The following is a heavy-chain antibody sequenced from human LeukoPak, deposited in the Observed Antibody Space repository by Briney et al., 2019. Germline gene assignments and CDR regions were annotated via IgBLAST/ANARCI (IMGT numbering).Heavy chain of an antibody. D-gene: IGHD2-21*01. Sequence: GGSLRLSCAASGFTFSNYAMSWVRQAPGKGLEWVSGISGSGTSTYYADSVKGRFTISRDNSKNTQYLQMNSLRDEDTAIYYCAKDSRFSGDGRAEYFQYWGQGTLVTVSS. CDR3: AKDSRFSGDGRAEYFQY. V-gene: IGHV3-23*01. CDR2: ISGSGTST. J-gene: IGHJ1*01. CDR1: GFTFSNYA.